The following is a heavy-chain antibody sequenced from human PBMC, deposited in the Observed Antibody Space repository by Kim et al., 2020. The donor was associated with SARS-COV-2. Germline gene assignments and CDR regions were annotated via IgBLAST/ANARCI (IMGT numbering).Heavy chain of an antibody. V-gene: IGHV4-59*09. CDR2: YSWGT. CDR3: VRGFDY. Sequence: YSWGTTYTPALTSQGTTSVDTSKNQFSLKLSSVTAADTAVYYCVRGFDYWGQGTLVTVSS. J-gene: IGHJ4*02.